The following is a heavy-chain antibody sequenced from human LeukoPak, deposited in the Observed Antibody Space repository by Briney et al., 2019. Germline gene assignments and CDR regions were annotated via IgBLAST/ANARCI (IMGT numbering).Heavy chain of an antibody. Sequence: EASVKASCKASRYTFTSDYMDWVRQAPGQGHEWRGIINPSGGSTSYAQKFQGSVTMNRDTYTSTVYMDLSSLRSEDTAVYYCARHGIYDSSGYYSFDYWGQGTLVTVSS. V-gene: IGHV1-46*01. J-gene: IGHJ4*02. D-gene: IGHD3-22*01. CDR3: ARHGIYDSSGYYSFDY. CDR2: INPSGGST. CDR1: RYTFTSDY.